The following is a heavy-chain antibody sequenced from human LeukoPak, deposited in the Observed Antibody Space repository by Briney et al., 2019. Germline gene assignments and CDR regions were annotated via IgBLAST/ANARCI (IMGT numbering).Heavy chain of an antibody. CDR1: GDSVSSGSHY. D-gene: IGHD3-3*01. Sequence: SETLSLTCTVSGDSVSSGSHYWSWIRQPPGKGLEWVGNMFSNGNTNYNPSLKSRVTISVDTSKNQFSLKLSSVTAADTAVYYCARAEGMYDFWSGVVFDYWGQGTLVTVSS. CDR3: ARAEGMYDFWSGVVFDY. J-gene: IGHJ4*02. CDR2: MFSNGNT. V-gene: IGHV4-61*01.